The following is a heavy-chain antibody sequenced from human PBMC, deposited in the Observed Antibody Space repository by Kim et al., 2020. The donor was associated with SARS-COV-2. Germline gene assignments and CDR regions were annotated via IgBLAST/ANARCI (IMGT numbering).Heavy chain of an antibody. CDR2: IWYDGSNK. D-gene: IGHD3-3*01. J-gene: IGHJ4*02. CDR1: GFTFSSYG. Sequence: GGSLRLSCAASGFTFSSYGMHWVRQAPGKGLEWVAVIWYDGSNKYYADSVKGRFTISRDNSKNTLYLQMNSLRAEDTAVYYCARDLGTYYDFWRVMRGTSYGFDYWGQGTLVTVSS. V-gene: IGHV3-33*01. CDR3: ARDLGTYYDFWRVMRGTSYGFDY.